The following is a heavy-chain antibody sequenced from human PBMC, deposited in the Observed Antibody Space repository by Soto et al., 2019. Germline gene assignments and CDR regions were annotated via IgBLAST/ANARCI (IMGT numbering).Heavy chain of an antibody. V-gene: IGHV3-48*01. J-gene: IGHJ4*02. CDR3: ARAGGWELPPG. Sequence: EVQLVESGGGLVQPGGSLRLSCAASGFTFSSYSMNWVRQAPGKGLEWVSYISSSSSTIYYADSVKGRFTISRDNAKNSLYLQMNSRRAEDTAGYYCARAGGWELPPGWGQGTLVTVSS. D-gene: IGHD3-10*01. CDR2: ISSSSSTI. CDR1: GFTFSSYS.